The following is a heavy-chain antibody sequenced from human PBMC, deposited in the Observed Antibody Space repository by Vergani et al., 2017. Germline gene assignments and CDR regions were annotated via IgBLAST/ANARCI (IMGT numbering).Heavy chain of an antibody. CDR3: TTGANYCSSTSCYDPGYYYGMDV. CDR1: GFTFSNAW. Sequence: EVQLVESGGGLVKPGGSLRLSCAASGFTFSNAWMSWVRQAPGKGLEWVGRIKSKTDGGTTDYAAPVKGRFTISRDDSKNTLYLQMNSLKTEDTAVYYCTTGANYCSSTSCYDPGYYYGMDVWGQGTTVTVSS. J-gene: IGHJ6*02. D-gene: IGHD2-2*01. CDR2: IKSKTDGGTT. V-gene: IGHV3-15*01.